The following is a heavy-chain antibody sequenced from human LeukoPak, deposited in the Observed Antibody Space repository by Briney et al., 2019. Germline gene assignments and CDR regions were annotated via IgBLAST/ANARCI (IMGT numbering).Heavy chain of an antibody. CDR3: AKDRRGYSGYDFGGVVDY. Sequence: PGGSLRLSCAASGFTFSSYSMNWVCQAPGKGLEWVSSISSSSSYIYYADSVKGRFTISRDNSKNTLYLQMNSLRAEDTAVYYCAKDRRGYSGYDFGGVVDYWGQGTLVTVSS. CDR1: GFTFSSYS. J-gene: IGHJ4*02. V-gene: IGHV3-21*01. D-gene: IGHD5-12*01. CDR2: ISSSSSYI.